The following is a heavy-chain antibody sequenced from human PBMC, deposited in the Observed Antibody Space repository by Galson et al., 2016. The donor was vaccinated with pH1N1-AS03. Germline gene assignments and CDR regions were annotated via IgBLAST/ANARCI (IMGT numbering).Heavy chain of an antibody. D-gene: IGHD4-23*01. CDR2: IKQDGSEN. J-gene: IGHJ3*02. CDR1: GFTFRSYW. V-gene: IGHV3-7*01. CDR3: ARIKGGGNSDGFDI. Sequence: SLRLSCAASGFTFRSYWITWVRQAPGKGLEWVANIKQDGSENYSLDSVKGRFTISRDNVENSVYLQLNSLKVEDTAVYYCARIKGGGNSDGFDIWGLGTKVIVSS.